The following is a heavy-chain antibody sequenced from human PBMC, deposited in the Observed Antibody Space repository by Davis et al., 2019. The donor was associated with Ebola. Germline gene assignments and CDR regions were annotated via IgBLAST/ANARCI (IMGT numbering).Heavy chain of an antibody. V-gene: IGHV1-69*13. CDR2: IIPIVGTA. Sequence: SVKVSCKASGGTFSSYAISWVRQAPGQGLEWMGGIIPIVGTANYAQRFQGRVTFTADESTSTAYMELSSLRSEDTAMYYCARDRYSDGSGYFFEQSHWGQGTLVTVSS. D-gene: IGHD3-22*01. CDR3: ARDRYSDGSGYFFEQSH. CDR1: GGTFSSYA. J-gene: IGHJ4*02.